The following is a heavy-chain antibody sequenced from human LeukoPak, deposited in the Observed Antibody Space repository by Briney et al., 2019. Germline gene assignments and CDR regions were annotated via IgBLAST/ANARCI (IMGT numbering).Heavy chain of an antibody. Sequence: ASVKVSCKASGYTFTGYYMHWVRQAPGQGLEWMGWINPDSGGTNYAQKFQGRVTITRDMSTSTAYMELSSLRSGDTAVYYCAVDRYYYGSGSYYFDYWGQGTLVTVSS. V-gene: IGHV1-2*02. CDR3: AVDRYYYGSGSYYFDY. J-gene: IGHJ4*02. CDR1: GYTFTGYY. CDR2: INPDSGGT. D-gene: IGHD3-10*01.